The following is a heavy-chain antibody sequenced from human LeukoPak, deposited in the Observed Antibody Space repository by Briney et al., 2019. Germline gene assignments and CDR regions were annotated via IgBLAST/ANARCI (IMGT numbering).Heavy chain of an antibody. CDR3: AKATGDIGHFYFDS. CDR2: TTTGGST. J-gene: IGHJ4*02. CDR1: GFTVSSNY. V-gene: IGHV3-53*01. D-gene: IGHD2-21*02. Sequence: PGGSLRLSCAASGFTVSSNYMSWVRQAPGKRLAWVSTITTTGGSTDYADSVKGRFTISRDNSKNTLYLQMNSLRVEDTAVYYCAKATGDIGHFYFDSWGQGTLVTVSS.